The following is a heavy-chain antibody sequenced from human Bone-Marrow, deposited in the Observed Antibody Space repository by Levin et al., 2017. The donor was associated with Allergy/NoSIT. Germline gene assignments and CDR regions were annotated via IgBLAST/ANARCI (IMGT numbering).Heavy chain of an antibody. CDR1: GFTFSGSA. D-gene: IGHD2-21*02. CDR2: IRSKANSYAT. Sequence: PGGSLRLSCAASGFTFSGSAMHWVRQASGKGLEWVGRIRSKANSYATAYAASVKGRFTISRDDSKNTAYLQMNSLKTEDTAVYYCTRLRETVVTGIGSQPYDYYGMDVWGQGTTVTVSS. J-gene: IGHJ6*02. V-gene: IGHV3-73*01. CDR3: TRLRETVVTGIGSQPYDYYGMDV.